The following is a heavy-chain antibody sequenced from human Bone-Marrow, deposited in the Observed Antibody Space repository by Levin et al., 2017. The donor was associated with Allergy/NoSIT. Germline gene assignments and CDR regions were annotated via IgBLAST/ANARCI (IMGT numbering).Heavy chain of an antibody. Sequence: PSETLSLTCTVSGGSISGYYWSWVRQPPGKGLEWVGHIFYSGSTNYNPPLKSRVTISINTSKNQFSLNLTSVTAADTAFYYCARSVAGEFDYWGQGTLVTVSS. CDR3: ARSVAGEFDY. CDR1: GGSISGYY. D-gene: IGHD3-10*01. V-gene: IGHV4-59*01. CDR2: IFYSGST. J-gene: IGHJ4*02.